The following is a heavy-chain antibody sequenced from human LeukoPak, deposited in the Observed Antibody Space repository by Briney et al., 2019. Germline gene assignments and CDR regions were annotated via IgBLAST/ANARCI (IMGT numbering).Heavy chain of an antibody. D-gene: IGHD3-16*01. CDR1: GGSISSSSYY. CDR2: IYYSGST. CDR3: ARGPSYDYVWGSSYYYYYMDV. Sequence: SETLSLTCTVSGGSISSSSYYWGWIRQPPGKGLEWIGSIYYSGSTYYNPSLKSRVTISVDTSKNQFSLKLSSVTAADTAVYYCARGPSYDYVWGSSYYYYYMDVWGKGTTVTVSS. J-gene: IGHJ6*03. V-gene: IGHV4-39*07.